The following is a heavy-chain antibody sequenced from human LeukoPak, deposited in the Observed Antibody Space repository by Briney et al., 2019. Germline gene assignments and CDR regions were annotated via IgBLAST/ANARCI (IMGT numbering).Heavy chain of an antibody. V-gene: IGHV4-4*07. J-gene: IGHJ3*02. D-gene: IGHD3-3*01. CDR3: ARPQVYDFWSNYHDAFDI. CDR2: ISTSGST. Sequence: SETLSLTCTVSGDSISSYSWTWIRQPAGKGLEWIGRISTSGSTSYNPSLKSRVTISVDTSKNQFSLKLRSVTAADTAVYYCARPQVYDFWSNYHDAFDIWGQGTMVTVSS. CDR1: GDSISSYS.